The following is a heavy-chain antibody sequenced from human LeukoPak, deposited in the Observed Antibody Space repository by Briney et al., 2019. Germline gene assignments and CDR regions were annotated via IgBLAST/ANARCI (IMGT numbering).Heavy chain of an antibody. CDR2: ISWNSGSI. CDR1: GFTFDDYA. J-gene: IGHJ4*02. CDR3: ARRAGAYSHPYDY. D-gene: IGHD4/OR15-4a*01. Sequence: GGSLRLSCAASGFTFDDYAMHWVRQAPGKGLEWVSGISWNSGSIGYADSVKGRFTISRDNAKNSLYLQMKSLRAEDTAVYYCARRAGAYSHPYDYWGQGTLVTVS. V-gene: IGHV3-9*01.